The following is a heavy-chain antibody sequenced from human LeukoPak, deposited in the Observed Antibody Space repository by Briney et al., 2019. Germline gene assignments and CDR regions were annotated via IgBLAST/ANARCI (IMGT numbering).Heavy chain of an antibody. J-gene: IGHJ4*02. Sequence: GGSLRLSCTASGFTFSNYWMHWVRQAPGKGLVLVSRIRTDRDTSYADSVRGRFTLSRDNSNNTLYLQMNSLRAEDTAVYYCARDARVGDPSDYWGQGTLVTVSS. D-gene: IGHD4-17*01. CDR3: ARDARVGDPSDY. CDR1: GFTFSNYW. CDR2: IRTDRDT. V-gene: IGHV3-74*01.